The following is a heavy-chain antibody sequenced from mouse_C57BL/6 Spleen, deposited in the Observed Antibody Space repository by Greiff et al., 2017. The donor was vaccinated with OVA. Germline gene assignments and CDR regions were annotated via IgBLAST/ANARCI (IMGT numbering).Heavy chain of an antibody. CDR2: FHPYNDDT. CDR3: ARGGLENWAAFAY. J-gene: IGHJ3*01. V-gene: IGHV1-47*01. CDR1: GYTFTTYP. D-gene: IGHD4-1*01. Sequence: VQLVESGAELVKPGASVKMSCKASGYTFTTYPIEWMKQNPGQSLEWIGNFHPYNDDTKYNEKFKGKATLTVEKSSSTVYLELSRLTSDDSAVYYCARGGLENWAAFAYWGQGTLVTVSA.